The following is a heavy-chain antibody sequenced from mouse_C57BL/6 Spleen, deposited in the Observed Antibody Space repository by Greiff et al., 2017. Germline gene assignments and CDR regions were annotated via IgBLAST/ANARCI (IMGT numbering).Heavy chain of an antibody. V-gene: IGHV14-2*01. CDR3: ARHDWFAY. J-gene: IGHJ3*01. CDR2: IEPEDGET. CDR1: GFNIKDYY. Sequence: EVKLMESGAELVKPGASVKLSCTASGFNIKDYYMHWVKQRTEQGLEWIGRIEPEDGETKSAPKFPGKATITADTSSNTAYLQLSSLTSEDTAVYYCARHDWFAYWGQGTLVTVSA.